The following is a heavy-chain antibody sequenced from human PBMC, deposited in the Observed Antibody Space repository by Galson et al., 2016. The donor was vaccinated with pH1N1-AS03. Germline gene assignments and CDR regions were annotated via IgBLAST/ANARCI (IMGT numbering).Heavy chain of an antibody. D-gene: IGHD2-15*01. V-gene: IGHV3-9*01. Sequence: SLRLSCAASGFIFDNYAMHWVRQAPGKGLEWVSGISWKSGYIAYADSVKGRFTISRNNAKNALHLQMNSLRPEDTGLYYCAKDSGRLTHYYYGTDVWGQGTTVTVSS. J-gene: IGHJ6*02. CDR3: AKDSGRLTHYYYGTDV. CDR1: GFIFDNYA. CDR2: ISWKSGYI.